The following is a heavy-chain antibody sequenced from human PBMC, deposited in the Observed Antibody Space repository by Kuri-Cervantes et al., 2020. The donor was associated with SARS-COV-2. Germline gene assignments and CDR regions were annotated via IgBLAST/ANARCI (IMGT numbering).Heavy chain of an antibody. J-gene: IGHJ4*02. Sequence: GESLKISCAASGFTFSSYWMHWVRQAPGKGLVWVSRIRGDGNEANYANSVRGRFTISRDNAKNMLFLQMNSLRAEDTAVYYCVRDGDHWNFDYWGQGTLVTVSS. CDR3: VRDGDHWNFDY. D-gene: IGHD1-1*01. CDR2: IRGDGNEA. V-gene: IGHV3-74*01. CDR1: GFTFSSYW.